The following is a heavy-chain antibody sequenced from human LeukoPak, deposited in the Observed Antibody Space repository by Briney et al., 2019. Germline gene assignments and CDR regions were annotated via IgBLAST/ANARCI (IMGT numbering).Heavy chain of an antibody. J-gene: IGHJ4*02. CDR2: ISSSSTTI. D-gene: IGHD2-15*01. Sequence: GGSLRLSCAASGFTFSSYNMNWVRQAPGKGLEWVSYISSSSTTIYYADSVRGRFTISRDNAKNSLYLQMNSLRAEDTAVYYCASSYCSGGTCYSTGELDYWGQGTLVTVSS. V-gene: IGHV3-48*01. CDR1: GFTFSSYN. CDR3: ASSYCSGGTCYSTGELDY.